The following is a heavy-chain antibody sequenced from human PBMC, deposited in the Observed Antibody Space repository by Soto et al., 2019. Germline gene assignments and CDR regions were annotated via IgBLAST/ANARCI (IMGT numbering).Heavy chain of an antibody. V-gene: IGHV1-2*02. J-gene: IGHJ3*02. Sequence: QLHLVQSGAVVKKPGASVTVSCSASGYPVTAYYMHWVRQAPGRGLEWMGGINPATGAAKYTQTFQGRVTMTRDTSRMTVFMELGGLTSEDPAVFSCARGGGVGVAGSAAFDMWGQGTLVTVSS. CDR2: INPATGAA. D-gene: IGHD3-3*01. CDR3: ARGGGVGVAGSAAFDM. CDR1: GYPVTAYY.